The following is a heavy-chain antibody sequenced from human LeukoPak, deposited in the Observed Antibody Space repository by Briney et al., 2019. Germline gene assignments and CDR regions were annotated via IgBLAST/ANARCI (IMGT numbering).Heavy chain of an antibody. D-gene: IGHD1-26*01. CDR3: AREGPSGSSAYEY. CDR2: IKQDGSEK. Sequence: PGGSLRLSCAASGFTFSSYWMSWVRQAPGKGLEWVANIKQDGSEKYYVDSVKGRFTISRDNAKNSLYLQMNSLRAEDTAVYYCAREGPSGSSAYEYWGQGTLVTVSS. CDR1: GFTFSSYW. V-gene: IGHV3-7*01. J-gene: IGHJ4*02.